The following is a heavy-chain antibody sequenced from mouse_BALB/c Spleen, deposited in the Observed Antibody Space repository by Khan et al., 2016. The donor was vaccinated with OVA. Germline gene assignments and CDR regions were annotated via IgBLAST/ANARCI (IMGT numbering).Heavy chain of an antibody. J-gene: IGHJ3*01. Sequence: QVQLKQSGAELVRPGASVKLSCKAFGFTFTDYEMHWVKQTPVHGLEWIGAIHPGSGCTDYNQKFTGKATLTADKSSNTAYLELSNLTYKDSVFYSCTSTPFQYYGYGIAYWGQGTLVTVSA. V-gene: IGHV1-15*01. CDR2: IHPGSGCT. CDR1: GFTFTDYE. D-gene: IGHD1-2*01. CDR3: TSTPFQYYGYGIAY.